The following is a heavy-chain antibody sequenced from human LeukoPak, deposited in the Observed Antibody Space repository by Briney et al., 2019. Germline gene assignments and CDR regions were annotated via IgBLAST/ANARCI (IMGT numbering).Heavy chain of an antibody. Sequence: SETLSLTCTVSGGSISSYYWGWIRQPPGKGLEWIGSIYHSGSTYYNPSLKSRVTISVDTSKNQFSLKLSSVTAADTAVYYCARDSIVGAIRGWGQGTLVTVSS. V-gene: IGHV4-38-2*02. CDR3: ARDSIVGAIRG. D-gene: IGHD1-26*01. J-gene: IGHJ4*02. CDR2: IYHSGST. CDR1: GGSISSYY.